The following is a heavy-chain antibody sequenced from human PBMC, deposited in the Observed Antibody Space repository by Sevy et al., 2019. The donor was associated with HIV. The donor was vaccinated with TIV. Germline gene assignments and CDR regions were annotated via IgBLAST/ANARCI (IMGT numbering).Heavy chain of an antibody. CDR1: GGTISNYG. V-gene: IGHV1-69*13. CDR3: ARDNAVTGRGDYFDF. CDR2: ITPFFGTI. Sequence: ASVKVSCKASGGTISNYGFSWVRQAPGQGLEWVGGITPFFGTINYAQKFQDRVTITADESAGTVYLELSRLRSEDTAVYYCARDNAVTGRGDYFDFWGRGTLVTVSS. J-gene: IGHJ4*02. D-gene: IGHD2-21*02.